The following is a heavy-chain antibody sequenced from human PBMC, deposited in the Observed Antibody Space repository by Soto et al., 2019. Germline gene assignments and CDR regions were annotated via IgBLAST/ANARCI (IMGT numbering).Heavy chain of an antibody. CDR1: GFTFSSYA. CDR3: ARERITGTTPTFDY. Sequence: QVQLVESGGGVVQPGRSLRLSCAASGFTFSSYAMHWVRQAPGKGLEWVAVISYDGSNKYYADSVKGRFTISRDNSKNTLYLQMNSLRAEDTAVYYCARERITGTTPTFDYWGQGTLVTVSS. CDR2: ISYDGSNK. J-gene: IGHJ4*02. V-gene: IGHV3-30-3*01. D-gene: IGHD1-7*01.